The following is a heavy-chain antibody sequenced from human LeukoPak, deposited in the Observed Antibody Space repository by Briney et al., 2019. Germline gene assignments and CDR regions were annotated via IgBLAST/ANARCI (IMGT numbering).Heavy chain of an antibody. V-gene: IGHV3-23*01. CDR3: ARDLDGNSIWYFDL. CDR2: ISDTGNT. Sequence: PGGSLRLSCAASGFTLSGYAMSWVRQAPGKGLEWVSAISDTGNTYHADSVKGRFTISRDSSKNTLFLQMNRLRPEDTAVYYCARDLDGNSIWYFDLWGRGTLVTVSS. CDR1: GFTLSGYA. J-gene: IGHJ2*01. D-gene: IGHD4-23*01.